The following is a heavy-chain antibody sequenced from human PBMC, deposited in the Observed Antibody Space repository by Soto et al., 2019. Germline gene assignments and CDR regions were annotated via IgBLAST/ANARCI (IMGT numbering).Heavy chain of an antibody. CDR2: INGGNGDT. CDR3: ARGDDYVGGSLDH. CDR1: GYTFTSYV. J-gene: IGHJ4*02. V-gene: IGHV1-3*01. Sequence: QVQLVQSGAEVKKPGASVTVSCKASGYTFTSYVIHWVRQAPGQRLEWMGWINGGNGDTKYSQKFQDRVTFSRDKSASTAYMDLNRLTSEDTAVFYCARGDDYVGGSLDHWGQGTLVTVSS. D-gene: IGHD3-16*01.